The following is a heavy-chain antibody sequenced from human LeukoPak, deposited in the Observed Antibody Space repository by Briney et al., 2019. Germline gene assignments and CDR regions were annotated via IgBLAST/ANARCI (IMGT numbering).Heavy chain of an antibody. CDR3: ARDLSCSSTSCYFHFDY. CDR1: GSTFSSYS. CDR2: ISSSSSYI. J-gene: IGHJ4*02. Sequence: GGSLRLSCAASGSTFSSYSMNWVRQAPGKGLEWVSSISSSSSYIYYADSVKGRFTISRDNAKNSLYLQMNSLRAEDTAVYYCARDLSCSSTSCYFHFDYWGQGTLVTVSS. V-gene: IGHV3-21*01. D-gene: IGHD2-2*01.